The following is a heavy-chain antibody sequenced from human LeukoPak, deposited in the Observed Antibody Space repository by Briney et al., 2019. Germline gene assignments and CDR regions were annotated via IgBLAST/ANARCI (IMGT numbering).Heavy chain of an antibody. CDR2: ISGSGGST. CDR3: AKSPGPTVTTIDY. Sequence: GGSLRLSCAASGFTFSSYAMSWVRQAPGKGLEWVSAISGSGGSTYYADSVKGRFTISRDNSKNTLYLQTNSLRAEDTAVYYCAKSPGPTVTTIDYWGQGTLVTVSS. D-gene: IGHD4-17*01. J-gene: IGHJ4*02. CDR1: GFTFSSYA. V-gene: IGHV3-23*01.